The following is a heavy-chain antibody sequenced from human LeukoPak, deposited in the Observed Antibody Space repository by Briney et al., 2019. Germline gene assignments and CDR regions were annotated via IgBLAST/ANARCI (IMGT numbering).Heavy chain of an antibody. Sequence: PPGGSLRLSCAASGFTVSSNYMSWVRQAPGKGLEWVSVIYSGGSTYYADSVKGRFTISRDNSKNTLYLQMNSLRAEDTAVYYCARHLIVGATEGAFDIWGQGTMVTVSS. CDR3: ARHLIVGATEGAFDI. CDR2: IYSGGST. CDR1: GFTVSSNY. D-gene: IGHD1-26*01. J-gene: IGHJ3*02. V-gene: IGHV3-66*02.